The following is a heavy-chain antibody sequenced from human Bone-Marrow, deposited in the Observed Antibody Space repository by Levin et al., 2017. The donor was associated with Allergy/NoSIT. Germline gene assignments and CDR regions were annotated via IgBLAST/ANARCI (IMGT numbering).Heavy chain of an antibody. D-gene: IGHD3-10*01. Sequence: GESLKISCRGSGYSFSDHWIGWVRQMPGKGLEWMGIIYPGTSDTKYSPSFQGQVTISADKSISTAYLRWRRLKASDTAKYYCARHRAYGSGGYAMDVWGQGTTVTVSS. CDR2: IYPGTSDT. CDR1: GYSFSDHW. J-gene: IGHJ6*02. CDR3: ARHRAYGSGGYAMDV. V-gene: IGHV5-51*01.